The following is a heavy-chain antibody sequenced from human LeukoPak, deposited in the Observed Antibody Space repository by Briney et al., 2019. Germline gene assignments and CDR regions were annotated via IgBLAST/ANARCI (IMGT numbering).Heavy chain of an antibody. D-gene: IGHD3-10*01. V-gene: IGHV3-7*01. CDR3: ARTGSIDTMVRGVIDY. J-gene: IGHJ4*02. Sequence: GGSLRLSCAASGFTFSSYAMHWVRQAPGKGLEWVANIKQDGSEKYYVDSVKGRFTISRDNAKNSLYLQMNSLRAEDTAVYYCARTGSIDTMVRGVIDYWGQGTLVTVSS. CDR1: GFTFSSYA. CDR2: IKQDGSEK.